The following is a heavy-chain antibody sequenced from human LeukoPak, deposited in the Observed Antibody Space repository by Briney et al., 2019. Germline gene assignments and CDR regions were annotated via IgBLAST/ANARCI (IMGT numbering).Heavy chain of an antibody. D-gene: IGHD2-21*02. J-gene: IGHJ4*02. CDR1: GFTFSSYG. CDR3: ASSISADSFDY. Sequence: GGSLRLSCAASGFTFSSYGMRWVRQAPGKGLEWVSVIYSGGSTYYADSVKGRFTISRDNSKNTLYLQMNSLRAEDTAVYYCASSISADSFDYWGQGTLVTVSS. CDR2: IYSGGST. V-gene: IGHV3-66*01.